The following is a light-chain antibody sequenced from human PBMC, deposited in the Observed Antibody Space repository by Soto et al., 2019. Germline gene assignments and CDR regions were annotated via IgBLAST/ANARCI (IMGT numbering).Light chain of an antibody. CDR2: LGS. J-gene: IGKJ4*01. Sequence: ETVLTQSPLSLPVTPGEPASISCRSSQNLLHSNGYNYLNWYLQKPGQSPQLLIYLGSNRASVVPDRFSGSGSGTDFTLTINRVEAEDVGLYFCAQGLATPFTFGGGTKVEIK. CDR1: QNLLHSNGYNY. CDR3: AQGLATPFT. V-gene: IGKV2-28*01.